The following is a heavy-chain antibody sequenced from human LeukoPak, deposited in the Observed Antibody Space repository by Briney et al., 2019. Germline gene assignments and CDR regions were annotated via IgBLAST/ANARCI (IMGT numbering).Heavy chain of an antibody. V-gene: IGHV1-18*04. Sequence: ASVKVSCKASGYTFTSYGISWVRQAPGQGPEWMGWISAYNGNTNYAQKLQGRVTMTTDTSTSTAYMELRSLRSDDTAVYYCAREYQLLSPFDYWGQGTLVTVSS. CDR1: GYTFTSYG. J-gene: IGHJ4*02. CDR3: AREYQLLSPFDY. D-gene: IGHD2-2*01. CDR2: ISAYNGNT.